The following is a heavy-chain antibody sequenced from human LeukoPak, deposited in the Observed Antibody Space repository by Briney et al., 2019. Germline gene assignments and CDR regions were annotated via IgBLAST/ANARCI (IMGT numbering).Heavy chain of an antibody. Sequence: GGSLRLSCAASGFTFSSYAMHWVRQAPGKGLEWVAVISYDGSNKYYADSVKGRFTISRDNSKNTLDLQMNSLRDEDTAVYYCAREAAAAVYVDYWGQGTLVTVSS. D-gene: IGHD6-13*01. CDR3: AREAAAAVYVDY. CDR1: GFTFSSYA. V-gene: IGHV3-30-3*01. CDR2: ISYDGSNK. J-gene: IGHJ4*02.